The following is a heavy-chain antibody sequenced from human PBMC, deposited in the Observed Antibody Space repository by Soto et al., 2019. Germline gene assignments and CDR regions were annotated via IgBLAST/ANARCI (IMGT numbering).Heavy chain of an antibody. D-gene: IGHD6-6*01. CDR2: IYWDDDK. Sequence: QITLKESGPTLVKPTQTLTLTCTFSGFSLGTSGVGVGWIRQPPGKALEWLALIYWDDDKRYSPSLNSRLTNTKDTSKNQVVLTMTNMDPVDTATYYCAHSRPPGLLDYWGQGTLVTVSS. V-gene: IGHV2-5*02. CDR3: AHSRPPGLLDY. CDR1: GFSLGTSGVG. J-gene: IGHJ4*02.